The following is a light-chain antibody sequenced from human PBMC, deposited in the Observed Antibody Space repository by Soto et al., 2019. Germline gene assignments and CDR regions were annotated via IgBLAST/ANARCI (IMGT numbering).Light chain of an antibody. Sequence: EIVLTQSPCTLSLSPGERATLSCRASQSVSSSLAWYQQRPGQAPRLLIYDTSTRAAGIAARFSGSGSGTEFTLTISSLQSEDSAVYYCQQYVHWPPGAFGQGTKVDIK. J-gene: IGKJ1*01. CDR3: QQYVHWPPGA. CDR2: DTS. CDR1: QSVSSS. V-gene: IGKV3-15*01.